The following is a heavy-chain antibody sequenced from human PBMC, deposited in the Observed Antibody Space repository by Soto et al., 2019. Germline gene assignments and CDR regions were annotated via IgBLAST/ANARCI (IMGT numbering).Heavy chain of an antibody. J-gene: IGHJ6*02. CDR1: GFICSSYA. CDR2: ISHGGNDK. Sequence: QVHLLESGGGVVQPGRSLRLSCAASGFICSSYAMHWVRQAPGKGLEWLALISHGGNDKYYADSVEGRFTISRDNSKNVVYLQMNALRPEDTAVYYCAKGSSGRGYYYFAMDVLGHGTTVTVSS. V-gene: IGHV3-30*18. CDR3: AKGSSGRGYYYFAMDV. D-gene: IGHD3-10*01.